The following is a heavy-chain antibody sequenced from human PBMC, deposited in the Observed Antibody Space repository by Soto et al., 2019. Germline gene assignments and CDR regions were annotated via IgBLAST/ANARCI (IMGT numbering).Heavy chain of an antibody. V-gene: IGHV3-9*01. J-gene: IGHJ4*02. CDR3: ARGSWNDKYYFDY. CDR2: ISWNSGSI. CDR1: GFTFDDYA. D-gene: IGHD1-1*01. Sequence: EVQLVESGGGLVQPGRSLRLSCAASGFTFDDYAMHWVRQAPGKGLEWVSGISWNSGSIGYADSVKGRFTISRDNAKNSLYLQMNSLRAEDTALYYCARGSWNDKYYFDYWCQGTLVTVSS.